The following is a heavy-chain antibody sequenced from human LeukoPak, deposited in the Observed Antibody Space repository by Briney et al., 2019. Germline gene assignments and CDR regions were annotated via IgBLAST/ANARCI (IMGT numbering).Heavy chain of an antibody. D-gene: IGHD1-26*01. CDR2: INHSGST. CDR1: GGSFSGYY. Sequence: SETLSLTCAVYGGSFSGYYWSWIRQPPGKGLEWIGEINHSGSTNYNPSLKSRVTISVDTSKNQFSLKLSSVTAADTAVYYCARDSPPGKSGNYLYYFDYWGQGTLVTVSS. CDR3: ARDSPPGKSGNYLYYFDY. J-gene: IGHJ4*02. V-gene: IGHV4-34*01.